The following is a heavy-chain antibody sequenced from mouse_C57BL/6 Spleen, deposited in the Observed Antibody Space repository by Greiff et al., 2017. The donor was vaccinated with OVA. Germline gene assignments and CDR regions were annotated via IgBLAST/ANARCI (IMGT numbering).Heavy chain of an antibody. V-gene: IGHV1-22*01. J-gene: IGHJ2*01. CDR1: GYTFTDYN. D-gene: IGHD1-1*01. CDR2: INPNNGGT. CDR3: ARPYYYGSSFFDS. Sequence: VQLQQSGPELVKPGASVKMSCKASGYTFTDYNMHWVKQSHGKSLEWIGYINPNNGGTSYNQKFKGKATLTVNKSSSTAYMELRSLTSEDSAVYYSARPYYYGSSFFDSWGQGTTLTVSS.